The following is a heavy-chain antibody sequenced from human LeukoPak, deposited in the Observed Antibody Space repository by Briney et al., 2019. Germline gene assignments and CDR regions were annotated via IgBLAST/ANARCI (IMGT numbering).Heavy chain of an antibody. CDR3: ARAYYDILTGYFRYYYYGMDV. Sequence: GGSLRLSCAASGFTFSSYGMHWVRQAPGKGLEWVAVIWYDGSNKYYADSVKGRFTISRDNSKNTLYLQMNSLRAEDTAVYYCARAYYDILTGYFRYYYYGMDVWGQGTTVTVSS. V-gene: IGHV3-33*01. D-gene: IGHD3-9*01. CDR2: IWYDGSNK. J-gene: IGHJ6*02. CDR1: GFTFSSYG.